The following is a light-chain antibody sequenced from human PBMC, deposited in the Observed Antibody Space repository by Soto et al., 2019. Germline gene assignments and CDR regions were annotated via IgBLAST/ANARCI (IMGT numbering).Light chain of an antibody. CDR3: HQFCDSPQT. J-gene: IGKJ1*01. CDR2: STS. V-gene: IGKV3-20*01. CDR1: QSLSVSY. Sequence: EIVLTQSPGTLSLSPGDRATLSCRASQSLSVSYIAWYQQKPGQAPRLLIYSTSTRAAGIPDRFTGRGSGTHFTLAISRLEPEDFAVYYCHQFCDSPQTCGQGTTVEV.